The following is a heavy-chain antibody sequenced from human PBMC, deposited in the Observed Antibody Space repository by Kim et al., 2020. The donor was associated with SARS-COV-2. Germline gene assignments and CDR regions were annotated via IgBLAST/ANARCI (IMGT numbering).Heavy chain of an antibody. CDR1: GITVSTNY. J-gene: IGHJ4*02. V-gene: IGHV3-53*01. D-gene: IGHD6-19*01. CDR3: ARILVAATGWIPFVY. Sequence: GGTLRLSCAASGITVSTNYMTWLRQAPGKSLEWVSAIHGGYTAYYAESVKGRFTISRGNLKNTLLFQMNSLRAADSAVYYCARILVAATGWIPFVYWGQGTLVTAYS. CDR2: IHGGYTA.